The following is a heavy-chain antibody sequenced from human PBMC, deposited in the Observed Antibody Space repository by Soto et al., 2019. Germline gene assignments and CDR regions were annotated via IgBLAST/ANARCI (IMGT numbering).Heavy chain of an antibody. V-gene: IGHV4-34*01. CDR2: INHSGST. CDR1: GGSFSGYY. D-gene: IGHD3-10*01. J-gene: IGHJ6*02. Sequence: PSETLSLTCAVYGGSFSGYYWSWIRQPPGKGLEWIGEINHSGSTNYNPSLKSRVTISVDTSKNQFSLKLSSVTAADTAVYYCARATRGHSDYYYYGMDVWGQGTTVTVSS. CDR3: ARATRGHSDYYYYGMDV.